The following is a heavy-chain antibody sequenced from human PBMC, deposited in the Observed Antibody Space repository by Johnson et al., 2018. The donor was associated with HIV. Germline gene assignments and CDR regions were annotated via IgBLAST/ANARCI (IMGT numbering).Heavy chain of an antibody. CDR3: AKDSRRWGAFSDAFDI. J-gene: IGHJ3*02. CDR1: GFTFSSYW. Sequence: QLVESGGGLVQPGGSLRLSCAASGFTFSSYWMSWVRQATGKGLEWVANIKQDGSNKYYADSVKGRFTISRDNSKNTLYLQMNSLRAEDTAVYYCAKDSRRWGAFSDAFDIWGQGTMVTVSS. V-gene: IGHV3-7*01. CDR2: IKQDGSNK. D-gene: IGHD1-26*01.